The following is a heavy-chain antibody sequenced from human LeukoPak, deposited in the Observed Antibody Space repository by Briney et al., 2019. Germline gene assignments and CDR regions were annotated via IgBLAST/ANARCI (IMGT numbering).Heavy chain of an antibody. CDR3: ARGPEGFGELLANYYMDV. J-gene: IGHJ6*03. D-gene: IGHD3-10*01. CDR2: ISAYNGDT. Sequence: GASVKVSCKASGYTFTSYGINWVRQAPGQGLEWMGWISAYNGDTNYAQKLQGRVTMTTDTSTSTAYMELRSLRSDDTAVHYCARGPEGFGELLANYYMDVWGKGTTVTISS. V-gene: IGHV1-18*01. CDR1: GYTFTSYG.